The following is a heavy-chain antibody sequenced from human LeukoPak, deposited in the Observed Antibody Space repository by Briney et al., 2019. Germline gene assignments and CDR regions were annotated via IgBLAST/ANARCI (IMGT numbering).Heavy chain of an antibody. V-gene: IGHV3-48*03. D-gene: IGHD3-10*01. Sequence: PGGSLRPSCAASGFTFSSYEMNWVRQAPGKGLEWVSYISSSGSTIYYADSVKGRFTISRDNAKNSLYLQMNSLRAEDTAVYYCAREENYYGSGSYYYYYMDVWGKGTTVTISS. CDR3: AREENYYGSGSYYYYYMDV. CDR2: ISSSGSTI. J-gene: IGHJ6*03. CDR1: GFTFSSYE.